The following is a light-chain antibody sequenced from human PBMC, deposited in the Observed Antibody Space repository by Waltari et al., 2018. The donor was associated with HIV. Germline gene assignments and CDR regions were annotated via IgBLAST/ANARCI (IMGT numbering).Light chain of an antibody. CDR1: SSDVGAYNY. V-gene: IGLV2-11*01. CDR3: CSYAGRYLRV. Sequence: QSALTQPRSVSGAPGQSVTISCTGTSSDVGAYNYVSWFQQHPGKAPKFMIYDVNKRPSGVPDRFSGSKSGNTASLTISGLQAEDEADYYCCSYAGRYLRVFGSGTKVTVL. J-gene: IGLJ1*01. CDR2: DVN.